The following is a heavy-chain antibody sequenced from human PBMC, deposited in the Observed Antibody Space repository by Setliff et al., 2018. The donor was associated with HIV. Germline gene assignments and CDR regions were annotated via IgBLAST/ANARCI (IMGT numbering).Heavy chain of an antibody. CDR3: TRRRRAPGTESLEAY. Sequence: GASLKISCRASGYTSTNYWIGWVRQMPGKGLEWIGVIYPGDSVTRYSPSFQGQVSISADTSITTAYLQWSSLKASDTAIYYCTRRRRAPGTESLEAYWGQGTLVTVSS. J-gene: IGHJ4*02. V-gene: IGHV5-51*01. CDR2: IYPGDSVT. D-gene: IGHD1-26*01. CDR1: GYTSTNYW.